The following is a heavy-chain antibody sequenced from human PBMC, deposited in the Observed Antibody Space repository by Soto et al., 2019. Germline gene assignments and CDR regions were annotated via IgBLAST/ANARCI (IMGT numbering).Heavy chain of an antibody. J-gene: IGHJ4*02. CDR3: AKGRTEELELLDY. V-gene: IGHV3-9*01. CDR2: ISWNSGSI. D-gene: IGHD1-7*01. Sequence: GGSLRPSCAASGFTFDDYAMHWVRQAPGKGLEWVSGISWNSGSIGYADSVKGRFTISRDNAKNSLYLQMNSLRAEDTALYYSAKGRTEELELLDYWGQGTLVTVSS. CDR1: GFTFDDYA.